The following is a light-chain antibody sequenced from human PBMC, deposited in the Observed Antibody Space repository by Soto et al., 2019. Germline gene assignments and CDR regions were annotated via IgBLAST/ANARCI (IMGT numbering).Light chain of an antibody. CDR2: GAS. J-gene: IGKJ3*01. CDR1: QSVSSSF. V-gene: IGKV3-20*01. CDR3: QQSSTSPFT. Sequence: EIVLTQSPGTLSLSPGERASLSCRASQSVSSSFLAWYQHKPGQAPRLLISGASTRATGIPDRFSGSGSGTDFTLTISRLEPEDFAVYYCQQSSTSPFTFGPGTKVDI.